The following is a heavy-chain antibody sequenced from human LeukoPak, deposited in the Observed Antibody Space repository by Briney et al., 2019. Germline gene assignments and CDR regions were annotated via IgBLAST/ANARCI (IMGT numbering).Heavy chain of an antibody. CDR2: INHSGSA. J-gene: IGHJ5*02. CDR1: GGSFSGYY. V-gene: IGHV4-34*01. CDR3: ARGALSNNRYIWFDP. D-gene: IGHD1/OR15-1a*01. Sequence: SETLSLTCAVYGGSFSGYYWSWIRQTPGKGLEWIGEINHSGSANYNPSLKSRVTISVDTSKNQFSLKLSSVTAADTAVYYCARGALSNNRYIWFDPWGQGTLVTVSS.